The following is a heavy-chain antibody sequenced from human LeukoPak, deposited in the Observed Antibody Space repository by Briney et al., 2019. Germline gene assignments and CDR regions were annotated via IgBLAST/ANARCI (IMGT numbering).Heavy chain of an antibody. CDR1: GGSISSSSYY. Sequence: PSETLSLTCTVSGGSISSSSYYWGWIRQPPGKGLEWIGSIYYSGSTYYNPSLKSRVTISVDTSKNQFSLKLSSVTAADTAVYYCARDRRGYSYGSYFDYWGQGTLVTVSS. CDR2: IYYSGST. J-gene: IGHJ4*02. CDR3: ARDRRGYSYGSYFDY. D-gene: IGHD5-18*01. V-gene: IGHV4-39*07.